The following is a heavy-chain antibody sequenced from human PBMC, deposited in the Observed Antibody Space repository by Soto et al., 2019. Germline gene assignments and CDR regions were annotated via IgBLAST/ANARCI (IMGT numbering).Heavy chain of an antibody. Sequence: SETLSLTCTVSGDSIGGGASFWSWIRQPPGKGLEWIANVYYSGSSYYNPSLKSRLTIAVDTTKNQFSLQLKSMTAADTAVYYCAKLSCTSSSCYFPGWFDPWGQGTLVTVSS. J-gene: IGHJ5*02. CDR3: AKLSCTSSSCYFPGWFDP. V-gene: IGHV4-31*03. CDR2: VYYSGSS. CDR1: GDSIGGGASF. D-gene: IGHD2-2*01.